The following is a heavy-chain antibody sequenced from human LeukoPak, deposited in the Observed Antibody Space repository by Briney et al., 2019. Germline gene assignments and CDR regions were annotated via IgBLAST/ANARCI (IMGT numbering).Heavy chain of an antibody. CDR2: ISSSGSAI. CDR3: AELGITMIGGV. V-gene: IGHV3-11*04. D-gene: IGHD3-10*02. J-gene: IGHJ6*04. CDR1: GFTFSNAW. Sequence: GGSLRLSCAASGFTFSNAWMSWVRQAPGKGLEWVSYISSSGSAIYYADSVKGRFTISRDNAKNSLYLQMNSLRAEDTAVYYCAELGITMIGGVWGKGTTVTVSS.